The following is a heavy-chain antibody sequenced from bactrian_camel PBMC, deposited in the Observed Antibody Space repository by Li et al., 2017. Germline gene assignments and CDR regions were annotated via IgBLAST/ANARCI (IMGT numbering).Heavy chain of an antibody. J-gene: IGHJ4*01. CDR1: GYTYPKYY. D-gene: IGHD6*01. Sequence: DVQLVESGGGSVQSGGSLKLSCTVSGYTYPKYYVAWFRQAPGKEREGLASIDSDGATSYADAVKGRFTISRNDADKTVYLQMNSLKPEDRAVYSCARVRGVVAVGFVDYWGQGTQVT. CDR3: ARVRGVVAVGFVDY. V-gene: IGHV3S10*01. CDR2: IDSDGAT.